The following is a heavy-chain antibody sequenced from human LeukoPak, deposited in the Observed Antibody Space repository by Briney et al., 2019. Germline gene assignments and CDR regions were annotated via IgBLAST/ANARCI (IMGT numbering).Heavy chain of an antibody. CDR1: GGSFSGYY. D-gene: IGHD3-10*01. Sequence: SETLSLTCAVYGGSFSGYYWSWIRQPPGKGLEWIGEINHSGSTNYNPSLKSRVTISVDTSKNQFSLRLSSVTVADTAVYYCARTPLRGATFFTSYPNWFDTWGQGTLVTVSS. CDR2: INHSGST. CDR3: ARTPLRGATFFTSYPNWFDT. V-gene: IGHV4-34*01. J-gene: IGHJ5*02.